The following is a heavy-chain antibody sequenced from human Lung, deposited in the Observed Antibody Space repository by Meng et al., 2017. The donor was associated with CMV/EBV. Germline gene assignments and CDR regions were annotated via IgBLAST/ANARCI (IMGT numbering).Heavy chain of an antibody. CDR1: GGSISSYY. J-gene: IGHJ6*04. V-gene: IGHV4-4*07. CDR2: IYTSGST. Sequence: GQLQESGPGLVKPSETLSLTCTVSGGSISSYYWSWIRQPAGKGLEWIGRIYTSGSTNYNPSLKSRVTMSVDTSKNQFSLKLSSVTAADTAVYYCARDADIVVVPAAWDVWGKGTTVTVSS. D-gene: IGHD2-2*01. CDR3: ARDADIVVVPAAWDV.